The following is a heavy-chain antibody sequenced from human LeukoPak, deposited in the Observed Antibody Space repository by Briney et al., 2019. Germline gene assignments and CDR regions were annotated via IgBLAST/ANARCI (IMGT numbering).Heavy chain of an antibody. CDR1: GFTFDDYA. V-gene: IGHV3-9*01. CDR2: ISWNSGSI. Sequence: PGGSLLLSCAASGFTFDDYAMHWVRQAPGKGLEWVSGISWNSGSIGYADSVKGRFTISRDNAKNSLYLQMNSLRAEDTALYYCAKDAGPSIGVGATIDYWGQGTLVTVSS. CDR3: AKDAGPSIGVGATIDY. D-gene: IGHD1-26*01. J-gene: IGHJ4*02.